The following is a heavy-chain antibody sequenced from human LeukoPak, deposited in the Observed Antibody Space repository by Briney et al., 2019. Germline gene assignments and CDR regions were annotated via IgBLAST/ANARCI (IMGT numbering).Heavy chain of an antibody. CDR2: INTSGSST. J-gene: IGHJ4*02. Sequence: GGSLRLSCAASGFTFSSYAMSWVRQAPGKGLEWVSVINTSGSSTYYADSVRGRFTISRDNSKNTLYLQMNSLRAEDTAVYYCANPQVAGDFDYWGQGTLVTVSS. CDR1: GFTFSSYA. CDR3: ANPQVAGDFDY. V-gene: IGHV3-23*05. D-gene: IGHD2-15*01.